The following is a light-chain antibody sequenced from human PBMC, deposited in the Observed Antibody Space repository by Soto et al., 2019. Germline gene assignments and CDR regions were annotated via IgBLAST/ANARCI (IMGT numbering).Light chain of an antibody. J-gene: IGLJ1*01. CDR1: SSNIGAGYD. CDR3: QSYDSSLSGPV. V-gene: IGLV1-40*01. Sequence: QSALTQPPSVSGAPGQRVTISCTGSSSNIGAGYDVHWYQQLPGTAPKLLIYGNSNRPSGVPDRFSGSKSGTSASLAITGLQAGDEADYYCQSYDSSLSGPVFGTGTKLTVL. CDR2: GNS.